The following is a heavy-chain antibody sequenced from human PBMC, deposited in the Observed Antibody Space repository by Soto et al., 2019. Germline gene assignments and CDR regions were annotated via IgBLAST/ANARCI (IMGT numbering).Heavy chain of an antibody. CDR3: ARAKKGGIQGIYFFWFDP. CDR2: MNPNSGNT. J-gene: IGHJ5*02. CDR1: GYTFTSYD. D-gene: IGHD3-9*01. V-gene: IGHV1-8*01. Sequence: QVQLVQSGAEVKKPGASVKVSCKASGYTFTSYDINWVRQATGQGLEWMGWMNPNSGNTGYAQEFQGRVTMTRNTSISTAYMELSSLRSEDTAVYYCARAKKGGIQGIYFFWFDPWGQGTLVTVSS.